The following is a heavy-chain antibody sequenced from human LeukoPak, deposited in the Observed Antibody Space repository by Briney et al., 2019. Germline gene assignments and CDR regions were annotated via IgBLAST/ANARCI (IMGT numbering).Heavy chain of an antibody. J-gene: IGHJ4*02. CDR2: IYYSGSP. V-gene: IGHV4-39*01. CDR3: ARRASTVVTFNDY. Sequence: PSETLSLTCTVSGGSISSSGYYWGWIRQPPGKGLEWIGSIYYSGSPNYHPSLKSRVTISVDRSKNQFSQKLSSVTAADTAMYYCARRASTVVTFNDYWGQGTLVTVSS. CDR1: GGSISSSGYY. D-gene: IGHD4-23*01.